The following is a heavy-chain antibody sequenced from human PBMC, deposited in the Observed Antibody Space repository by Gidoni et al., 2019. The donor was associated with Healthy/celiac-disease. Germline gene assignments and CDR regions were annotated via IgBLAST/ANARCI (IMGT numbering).Heavy chain of an antibody. Sequence: QVQLQESGPGLVKPSETLSLTCTVSGGSISSYYWSWIRQPPGKGLEWIGYIYYSGSTNYNPSLKSRVTISVDTSKNQFSLKLSSVTAADTAVYYCARVNYYYDSSLFDYWGQGTLVTVSS. CDR2: IYYSGST. J-gene: IGHJ4*02. D-gene: IGHD3-22*01. CDR3: ARVNYYYDSSLFDY. V-gene: IGHV4-59*01. CDR1: GGSISSYY.